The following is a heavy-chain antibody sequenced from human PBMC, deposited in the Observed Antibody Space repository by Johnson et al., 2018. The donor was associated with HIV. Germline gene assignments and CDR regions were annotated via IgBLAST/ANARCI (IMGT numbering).Heavy chain of an antibody. Sequence: QVQLVESGGGVVQPGTSLRLSCTISGLTLNSLIVHWVRQTPGKGLAWVGLISHDETTKAYADSVKGRFTISRDISTNTIYLEMNSLRPEDTALYYCAREAESSGRAGTFDIWGQGTLVTVSS. J-gene: IGHJ3*02. CDR1: GLTLNSLI. D-gene: IGHD3-22*01. CDR2: ISHDETTK. V-gene: IGHV3-30*04. CDR3: AREAESSGRAGTFDI.